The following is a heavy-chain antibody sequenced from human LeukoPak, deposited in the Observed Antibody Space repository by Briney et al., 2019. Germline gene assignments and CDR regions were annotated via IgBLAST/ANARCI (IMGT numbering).Heavy chain of an antibody. J-gene: IGHJ3*02. CDR3: ARGPVGSTGAFDI. D-gene: IGHD1-26*01. CDR1: GGSISSYY. V-gene: IGHV4-59*08. CDR2: IYYSGST. Sequence: SETLSLTCTVSGGSISSYYWSWIRQPPGKGLEWIGYIYYSGSTNYNPSLKGRVTISVDTSTDQFSLKLSSVTAADTAMYYCARGPVGSTGAFDIWGQGTMVTVSS.